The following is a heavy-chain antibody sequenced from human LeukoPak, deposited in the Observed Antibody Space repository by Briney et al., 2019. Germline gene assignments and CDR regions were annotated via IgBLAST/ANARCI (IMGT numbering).Heavy chain of an antibody. J-gene: IGHJ4*02. D-gene: IGHD5-12*01. Sequence: SGTLSLTCTVSGCSFSSGSYYWSWLRQPAGEGLVWIRRIYTSGSNNYDPSLKSRVTISVDTSKNQFSLNLSSVTAADTAVYYCARAGWLYYFDYWGQGTLVTVSS. CDR2: IYTSGSN. CDR3: ARAGWLYYFDY. V-gene: IGHV4-61*02. CDR1: GCSFSSGSYY.